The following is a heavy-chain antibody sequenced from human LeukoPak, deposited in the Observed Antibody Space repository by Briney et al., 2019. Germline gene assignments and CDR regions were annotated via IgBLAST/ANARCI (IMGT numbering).Heavy chain of an antibody. CDR1: GFTFTTYW. CDR3: ARERASGYCSGGGCYGYFDH. Sequence: GGSLRLSCAASGFTFTTYWMSWVRQAPGKGLEWVANINQDGSEKFYVDSVKGRFTISRDNAKTSLYLQFNSLRAEDTAVYYCARERASGYCSGGGCYGYFDHWGQGTLVIVSS. V-gene: IGHV3-7*01. D-gene: IGHD2-15*01. J-gene: IGHJ4*02. CDR2: INQDGSEK.